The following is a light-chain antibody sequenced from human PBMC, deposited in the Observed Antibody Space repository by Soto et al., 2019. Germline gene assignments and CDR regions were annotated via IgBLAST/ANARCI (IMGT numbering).Light chain of an antibody. CDR3: HHFGSLPET. V-gene: IGKV3-20*01. J-gene: IGKJ1*01. CDR2: SAS. CDR1: QSVASSY. Sequence: EVVLTQSPGTLSLSPGERVTLSCRASQSVASSYLAWYQQKPGRAPRLLFYSASSRATGIPDRFSGSGSGTDFTHTISRLEAEDFAVYYCHHFGSLPETFGQGTNVE.